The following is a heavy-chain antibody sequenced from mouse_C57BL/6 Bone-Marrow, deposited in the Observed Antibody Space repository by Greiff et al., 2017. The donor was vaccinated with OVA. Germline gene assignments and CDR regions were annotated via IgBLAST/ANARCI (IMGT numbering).Heavy chain of an antibody. V-gene: IGHV1-69*01. Sequence: VQLQQPGAELVMPGASVKLSCKASGYTFTSYWMHWVKQRPGQGLEWIGEIDPSDSYTNYNQKFKGKSTLTVDKSSSTAYMQLSSLTSEDSAVYYCAREIGSSYVLDYWGQGTTLTVSS. J-gene: IGHJ2*01. CDR3: AREIGSSYVLDY. D-gene: IGHD1-1*01. CDR1: GYTFTSYW. CDR2: IDPSDSYT.